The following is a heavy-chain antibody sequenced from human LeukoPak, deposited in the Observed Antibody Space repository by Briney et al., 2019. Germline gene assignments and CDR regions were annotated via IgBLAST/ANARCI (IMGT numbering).Heavy chain of an antibody. D-gene: IGHD2/OR15-2a*01. CDR3: ARGLLWNYYYMDV. V-gene: IGHV4-39*07. Sequence: SETLSLTCTVSGDSISSSNSYWGWIRQPPGKGLEWIGSIYYSGNTYYNPSLKSRVTISVDTSKNQFSLKLSSVTAADTAVYYCARGLLWNYYYMDVWGKGTTVTVSS. CDR2: IYYSGNT. J-gene: IGHJ6*03. CDR1: GDSISSSNSY.